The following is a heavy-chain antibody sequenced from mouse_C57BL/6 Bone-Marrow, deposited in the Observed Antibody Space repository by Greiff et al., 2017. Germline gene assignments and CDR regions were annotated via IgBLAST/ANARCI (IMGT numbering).Heavy chain of an antibody. D-gene: IGHD4-1*01. V-gene: IGHV5-12*01. Sequence: EVKLVESGGGLVQPGGSLKLSCAASGFTFSDYYMYWVRQTPEKRLEWVAYISNGGGSTYYPDTVKGRFTISRDNAKNTLYLQMSRLKSEDTAMYYCARHEWELGRRGFAYWGQGTLVTVSA. CDR3: ARHEWELGRRGFAY. CDR1: GFTFSDYY. CDR2: ISNGGGST. J-gene: IGHJ3*01.